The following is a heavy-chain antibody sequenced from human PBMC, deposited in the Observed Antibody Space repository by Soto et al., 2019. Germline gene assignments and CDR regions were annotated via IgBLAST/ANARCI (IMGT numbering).Heavy chain of an antibody. V-gene: IGHV4-59*01. J-gene: IGHJ6*02. CDR3: ARVGDYDILTGSNYYYYGMDV. CDR1: GGSISSYY. Sequence: SETLSLTCTVSGGSISSYYWSWIRQPPGKGLEWIGYIYYSGGTNYNPSLKSRVTISVDTSKNQFSLKLSPVTAADTAVYYCARVGDYDILTGSNYYYYGMDVWGQGTTVTVSS. CDR2: IYYSGGT. D-gene: IGHD3-9*01.